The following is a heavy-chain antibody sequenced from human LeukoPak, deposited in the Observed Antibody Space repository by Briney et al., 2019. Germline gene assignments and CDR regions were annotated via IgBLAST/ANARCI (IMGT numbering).Heavy chain of an antibody. J-gene: IGHJ6*02. V-gene: IGHV4-59*01. CDR1: GGSFSGYY. CDR3: ARDPYSSAWQNYHGMDV. CDR2: IYYSGST. Sequence: SETLSLTCAVYGGSFSGYYWSWIRQPPGKGLEWIGNIYYSGSTNYNPSLRSRVTISIDTSKNQFSLKLSSMTAADTAMYFCARDPYSSAWQNYHGMDVWGQGTTVTVSS. D-gene: IGHD6-19*01.